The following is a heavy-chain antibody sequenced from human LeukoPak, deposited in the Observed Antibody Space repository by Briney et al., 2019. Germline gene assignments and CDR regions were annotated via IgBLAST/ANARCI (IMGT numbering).Heavy chain of an antibody. CDR2: ISSGGKSI. CDR1: GFTFSSYN. D-gene: IGHD3-10*01. V-gene: IGHV3-48*02. Sequence: PGGSLRLSCAASGFTFSSYNMNWVRQAPGKGLEWVSYISSGGKSIYYAESVQGRFTISRDYAQNSLYLQMNSLRDEDTAVYYCARDLRGGQSAWGQGTLVTVSS. J-gene: IGHJ5*02. CDR3: ARDLRGGQSA.